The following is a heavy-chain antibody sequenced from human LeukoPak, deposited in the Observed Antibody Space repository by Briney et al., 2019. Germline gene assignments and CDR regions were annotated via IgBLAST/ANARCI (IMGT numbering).Heavy chain of an antibody. D-gene: IGHD1-14*01. CDR2: INHSGST. V-gene: IGHV4-34*01. J-gene: IGHJ3*02. CDR3: ARDLPGQYGFDI. CDR1: GGSFSGYY. Sequence: SETLSLTCAVYGGSFSGYYWSWIRQPPGKGLEWIGEINHSGSTNYNPSLKSRVTISVDTSKNQFSLKLSSVTAADTAVYYCARDLPGQYGFDIWGQGTMVTVSS.